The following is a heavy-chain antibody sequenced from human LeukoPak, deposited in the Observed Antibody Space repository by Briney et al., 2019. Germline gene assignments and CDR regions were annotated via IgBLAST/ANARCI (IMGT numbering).Heavy chain of an antibody. D-gene: IGHD2-2*01. CDR1: GFTFSSSA. CDR2: ISGSDGGT. J-gene: IGHJ4*02. V-gene: IGHV3-23*01. CDR3: AKDPRTVPGYYFDY. Sequence: GGSLRLSCAASGFTFSSSAMSWVRRAPGKGLEWVSGISGSDGGTYYADSVKGRFTISRDNSKNTLYLQMNSLRAEDTALYYCAKDPRTVPGYYFDYWGQGTLVTVSS.